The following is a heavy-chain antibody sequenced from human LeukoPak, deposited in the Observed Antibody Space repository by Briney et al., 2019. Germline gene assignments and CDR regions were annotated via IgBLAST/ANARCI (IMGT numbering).Heavy chain of an antibody. CDR2: ISYDGSNK. Sequence: SGGSLRLSCAASGFTFSSYAMHWVRQAPGKGLEWVAVISYDGSNKYYADSVKGRFTISRDNSKNTLYLQMNSLRAEDTAVYYCARDPLIVVVPAAPDYWGQGTLVTVSS. D-gene: IGHD2-2*01. CDR1: GFTFSSYA. CDR3: ARDPLIVVVPAAPDY. V-gene: IGHV3-30-3*01. J-gene: IGHJ4*02.